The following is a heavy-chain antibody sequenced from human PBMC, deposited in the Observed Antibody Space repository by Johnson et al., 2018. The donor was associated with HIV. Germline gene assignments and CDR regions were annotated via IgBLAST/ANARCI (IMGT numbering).Heavy chain of an antibody. CDR3: AISRAYNWNYVGAFDI. D-gene: IGHD1-7*01. J-gene: IGHJ3*02. Sequence: QVQLVESGGGVVQPGRSLRLSCAASGFTFSSYGMHWVRQAPGKGLEWVAVISYDGSNKYYADSVKGRFTISRDNSKNTLYLQMNSLRAEDTAVYYCAISRAYNWNYVGAFDIWGQGTMVTVSS. V-gene: IGHV3-30*03. CDR1: GFTFSSYG. CDR2: ISYDGSNK.